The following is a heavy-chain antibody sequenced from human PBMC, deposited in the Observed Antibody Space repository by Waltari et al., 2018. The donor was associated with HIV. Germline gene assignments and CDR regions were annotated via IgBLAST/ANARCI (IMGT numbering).Heavy chain of an antibody. CDR1: GFTFSSYW. CDR2: IKQDGSEK. Sequence: EVQLVESGGGLVQPGGSLRLSCAASGFTFSSYWMSWVRQAPGKGLEWVANIKQDGSEKYYVDSVNGRFTISRDNAENSLYLQMNSLRAEDTAVYYCARGGFYGLGSKVNWGQGTLVTVSS. D-gene: IGHD3-10*01. V-gene: IGHV3-7*04. J-gene: IGHJ4*02. CDR3: ARGGFYGLGSKVN.